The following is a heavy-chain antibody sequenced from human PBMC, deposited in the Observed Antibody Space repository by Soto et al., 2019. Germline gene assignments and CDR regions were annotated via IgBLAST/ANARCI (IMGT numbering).Heavy chain of an antibody. CDR3: ARRAMGRGVFGY. V-gene: IGHV4-34*01. J-gene: IGHJ4*02. Sequence: QVQLQQWGAGLLKPSETLSLTCAVYGGSFSGYYWSWIRQPPGKGLEWIGEINHSGSTNHNPSLQSRVTISVDTSKNQFSLKLSSVTAADTAVYYCARRAMGRGVFGYWGQGTLVTVSS. D-gene: IGHD3-10*01. CDR1: GGSFSGYY. CDR2: INHSGST.